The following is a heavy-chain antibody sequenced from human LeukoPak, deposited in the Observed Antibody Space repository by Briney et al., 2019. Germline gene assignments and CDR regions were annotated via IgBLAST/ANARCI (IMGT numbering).Heavy chain of an antibody. CDR3: ARRKYSSGWYVGIYFDY. CDR2: IYPGDSDT. Sequence: GESLKISCKGSGYSFTSYWIGWVRQMPGKGLEWMGIIYPGDSDTRYSPSFQGQATISADKSISTAYLQWSSLKASDTAMYYCARRKYSSGWYVGIYFDYWGQGTLVTVSS. V-gene: IGHV5-51*01. D-gene: IGHD6-19*01. CDR1: GYSFTSYW. J-gene: IGHJ4*02.